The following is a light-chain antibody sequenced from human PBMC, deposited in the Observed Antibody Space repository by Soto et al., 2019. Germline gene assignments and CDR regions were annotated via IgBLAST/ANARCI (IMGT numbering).Light chain of an antibody. Sequence: QSVLTQPASVSGSPGQSITISCTGTSSDVGTYNYVSWYQHHPGKAPKLIIYEVSKRPSGVSNRFSGSKSGSTASLTISGLQGEDEADYHCTSYTRDTALVFGTGTKLTVL. CDR1: SSDVGTYNY. J-gene: IGLJ1*01. CDR2: EVS. V-gene: IGLV2-14*01. CDR3: TSYTRDTALV.